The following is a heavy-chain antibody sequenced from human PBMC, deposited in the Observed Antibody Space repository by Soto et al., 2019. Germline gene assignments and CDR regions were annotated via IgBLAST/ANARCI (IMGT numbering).Heavy chain of an antibody. CDR1: GYTFTSYA. V-gene: IGHV1-3*01. J-gene: IGHJ6*02. D-gene: IGHD3-3*01. CDR3: ARGRRITIFGVAVYYYYGMDV. Sequence: ASVKVSCKASGYTFTSYAMHWVRQAPGQRXEWMGWINAGNGNTKYSQKFQGRVTITRDTSASTAYMELSSLRSEDTAVYYCARGRRITIFGVAVYYYYGMDVWGQGTTVTVSS. CDR2: INAGNGNT.